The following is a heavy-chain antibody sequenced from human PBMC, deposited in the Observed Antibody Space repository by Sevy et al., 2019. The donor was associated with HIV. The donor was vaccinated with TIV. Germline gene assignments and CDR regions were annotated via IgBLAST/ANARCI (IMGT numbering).Heavy chain of an antibody. CDR1: GFTFSSYT. Sequence: GGSLRLSCAASGFTFSSYTMNWVRQAPGKGLEWVSSITGGSSYIYYADSVKGRFTISRDNSENTLYLQMNSLRAEDTAVYYCTRDGGGDYFDYWGLGTLVTVSS. V-gene: IGHV3-21*01. CDR2: ITGGSSYI. D-gene: IGHD2-15*01. J-gene: IGHJ4*02. CDR3: TRDGGGDYFDY.